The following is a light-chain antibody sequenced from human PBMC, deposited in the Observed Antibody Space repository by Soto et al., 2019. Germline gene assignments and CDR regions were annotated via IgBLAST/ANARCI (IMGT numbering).Light chain of an antibody. Sequence: QSALAQPSSVSGSPGQSITTSCTGTITDVGGYNYVSWYQHHSGKAPKLLIYEVTNRPSGISDRFSGSKSVNTASLTISGLQAEDESDYYCGSYSSTDTPLVFGTGTKVTVL. J-gene: IGLJ1*01. CDR1: ITDVGGYNY. CDR2: EVT. CDR3: GSYSSTDTPLV. V-gene: IGLV2-14*01.